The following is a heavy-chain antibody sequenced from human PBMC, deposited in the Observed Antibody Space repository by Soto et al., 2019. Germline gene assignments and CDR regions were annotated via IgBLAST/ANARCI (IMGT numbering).Heavy chain of an antibody. Sequence: EVQLVESGGGLVKPGGSLRLACAASGFTFSSYSMNWVRQAPGKGLEWVSSISSSSSYIYYADSVKGRFTISRDNAKNSLYLQMNSLRAEDTAVYYCAYAPWCATLTTGYYYLGQGPLVTVSS. V-gene: IGHV3-21*01. CDR3: AYAPWCATLTTGYYY. CDR1: GFTFSSYS. D-gene: IGHD4-17*01. J-gene: IGHJ4*02. CDR2: ISSSSSYI.